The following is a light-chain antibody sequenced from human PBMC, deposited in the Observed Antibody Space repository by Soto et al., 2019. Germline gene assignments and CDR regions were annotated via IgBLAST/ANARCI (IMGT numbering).Light chain of an antibody. CDR1: QSVSSSY. V-gene: IGKV3-20*01. CDR2: GTS. Sequence: EIVLPQSPGTLSLSPGERATLSCRASQSVSSSYIAWYQQKRGQAPRLLLYGTSSSATGIPDRFSGSGSGTDFTLTISRLEPEDFAVYFCQHYVPSPETWTFGQGTKVEIK. J-gene: IGKJ1*01. CDR3: QHYVPSPETWT.